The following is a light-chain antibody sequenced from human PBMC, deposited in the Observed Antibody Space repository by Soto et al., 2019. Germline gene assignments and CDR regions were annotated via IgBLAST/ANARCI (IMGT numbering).Light chain of an antibody. CDR3: QQSYSNPLT. V-gene: IGKV1-39*01. CDR2: AAS. J-gene: IGKJ4*01. Sequence: DIHMTQSPSSLSASVGERVIITCRASETITRYLNWYQSKPGKAPRLLISAASSLQTGVPSRFSGNYSGTDFTLTISSLQPEDFATYYCQQSYSNPLTFGGGTKVDIK. CDR1: ETITRY.